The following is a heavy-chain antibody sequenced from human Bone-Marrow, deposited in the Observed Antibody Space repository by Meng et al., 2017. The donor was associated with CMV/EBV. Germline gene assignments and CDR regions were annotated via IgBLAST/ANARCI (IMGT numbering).Heavy chain of an antibody. J-gene: IGHJ4*02. CDR3: VKTTGDGSGI. CDR1: GYSFTSYW. Sequence: KVSCKGSGYSFTSYWIGWVRQMPWKGLDGMGIIYPGDSDTRYSPSFQGQVTISADKSISTAYLQGSSLKASDTAMYYGVKTTGDGSGIWGQGTLVTVSS. D-gene: IGHD3-10*01. CDR2: IYPGDSDT. V-gene: IGHV5-51*01.